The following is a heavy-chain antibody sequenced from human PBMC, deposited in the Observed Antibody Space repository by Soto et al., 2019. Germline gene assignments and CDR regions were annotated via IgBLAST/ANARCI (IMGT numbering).Heavy chain of an antibody. V-gene: IGHV4-39*01. CDR1: GGSMSTSDYY. CDR2: IDYRGTA. D-gene: IGHD3-10*02. CDR3: ARHGYCCSGPRGWFDP. Sequence: SETLSLTCTVSGGSMSTSDYYWGWIRQTPGKGLEYIGNIDYRGTASYNPSLESRVTISIDASKNQFSLKLSSVTAADTAVYYCARHGYCCSGPRGWFDPWGQGTLVTVSS. J-gene: IGHJ5*02.